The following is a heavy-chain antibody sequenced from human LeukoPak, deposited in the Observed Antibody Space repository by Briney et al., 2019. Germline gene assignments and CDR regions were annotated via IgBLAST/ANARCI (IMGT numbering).Heavy chain of an antibody. V-gene: IGHV1-2*02. CDR3: AREPTENCGGDCYHLDY. Sequence: ASVKVSCKASGYTFTGYYMHWVRQAPGQGLEWMGWTNPNSGGTHYAQNFQGRVTMTRDASISTAYMELSRLRSDDTAVYYCAREPTENCGGDCYHLDYWGQGTLVTVSS. CDR1: GYTFTGYY. D-gene: IGHD2-21*02. CDR2: TNPNSGGT. J-gene: IGHJ4*02.